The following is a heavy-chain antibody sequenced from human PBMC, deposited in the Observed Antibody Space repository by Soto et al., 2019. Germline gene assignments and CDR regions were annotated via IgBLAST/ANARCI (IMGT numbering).Heavy chain of an antibody. D-gene: IGHD6-19*01. Sequence: PGGSLRLSCAASGFTLSSYSINWVRQAPGKGLEWVSYISISSSTIYYADSVKGRFTISRDNAKNSLYLQMNSLRDEDTAVYYCARRVEEAVAGPEYYGMDVWGQGTTVTVSS. CDR1: GFTLSSYS. V-gene: IGHV3-48*02. CDR2: ISISSSTI. J-gene: IGHJ6*02. CDR3: ARRVEEAVAGPEYYGMDV.